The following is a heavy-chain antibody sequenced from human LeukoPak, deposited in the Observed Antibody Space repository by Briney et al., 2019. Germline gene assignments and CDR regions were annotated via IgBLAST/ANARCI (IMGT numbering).Heavy chain of an antibody. CDR1: GFTFSSYG. D-gene: IGHD6-13*01. J-gene: IGHJ5*02. CDR3: ARDWGPYSSSLATWFDP. Sequence: PGRSLRLSCAASGFTFSSYGMHWVRQAPGMGLEWVAVIWYDGSNKYYADSVKGRFTISRDNSKNTLYLQMNSLRAEDTAVYYCARDWGPYSSSLATWFDPWGQGTLVTVSS. V-gene: IGHV3-33*01. CDR2: IWYDGSNK.